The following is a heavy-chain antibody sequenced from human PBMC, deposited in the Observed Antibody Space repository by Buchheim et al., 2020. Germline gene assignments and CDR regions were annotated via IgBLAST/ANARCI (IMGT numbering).Heavy chain of an antibody. CDR3: ASNSGYNYYYYGMDV. J-gene: IGHJ6*02. Sequence: EVQLVESGGGLVQPGGSLRLSCAASGFTFSSYEMNWVRQAPGKGLEWVSYISSSGSTIYYADSVKGRFTISRDNATNSLYLQMNSLRAEDTAVYYCASNSGYNYYYYGMDVWGQGTT. CDR1: GFTFSSYE. V-gene: IGHV3-48*03. D-gene: IGHD3-22*01. CDR2: ISSSGSTI.